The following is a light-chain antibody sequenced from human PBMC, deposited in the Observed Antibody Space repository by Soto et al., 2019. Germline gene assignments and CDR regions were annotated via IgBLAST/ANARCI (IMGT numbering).Light chain of an antibody. Sequence: QSVLTQPPSASGTPGQRVTISCSGRSSNIGTNSVNWYQQLPRAAPKLLIYRTYQRPSGVPDRFSGSKSGTSASLAISGLQSEDEADYYCATWDDSLNGVFGGGTKLTVL. J-gene: IGLJ3*02. CDR2: RTY. CDR1: SSNIGTNS. V-gene: IGLV1-44*01. CDR3: ATWDDSLNGV.